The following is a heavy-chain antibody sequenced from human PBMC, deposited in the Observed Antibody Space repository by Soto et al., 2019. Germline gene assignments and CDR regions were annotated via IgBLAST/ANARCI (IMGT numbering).Heavy chain of an antibody. D-gene: IGHD3-3*01. V-gene: IGHV3-48*03. CDR2: ISSSGSTI. CDR3: ASLYYDLWSGTYYGMDV. Sequence: EVQLVESGGGLVQPGGSLRLSCAASGFTFSSYEMNWVRQAPGKGLGWVSYISSSGSTIYYADSVKGRFTISRDNAKNSLYLQMNSLRAEDTAVYYCASLYYDLWSGTYYGMDVWGQGTTVTVSS. J-gene: IGHJ6*02. CDR1: GFTFSSYE.